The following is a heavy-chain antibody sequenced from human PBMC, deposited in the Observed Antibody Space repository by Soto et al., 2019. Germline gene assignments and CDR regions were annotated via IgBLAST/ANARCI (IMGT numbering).Heavy chain of an antibody. CDR1: GYTFTSYG. CDR3: ARDAAVGLLGY. D-gene: IGHD1-26*01. Sequence: QVQLVQSGAEVKKPGASVKVSCKASGYTFTSYGISWVRQAPGQGLEWMGWINPYNGNTKYAQKLQGRXSXTXXTSTSTAYMELWSLRSDDTAVYYCARDAAVGLLGYWGQGTLVTVSS. CDR2: INPYNGNT. V-gene: IGHV1-18*01. J-gene: IGHJ4*02.